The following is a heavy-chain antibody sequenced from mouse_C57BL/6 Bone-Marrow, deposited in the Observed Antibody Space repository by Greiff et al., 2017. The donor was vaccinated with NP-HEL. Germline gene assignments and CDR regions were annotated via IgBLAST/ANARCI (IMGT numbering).Heavy chain of an antibody. CDR3: AKGANYAMDY. Sequence: VQLQQSGAELVRPGTSVKVSCKASGYAFTNYLIEWVKQRPGQGLEWIGVINPGSGGTNYNEKFKGKATLTADKSSSTAYMQLSSLTSEDSAVYFCAKGANYAMDYWGQGPSVTVSS. J-gene: IGHJ4*01. V-gene: IGHV1-54*01. CDR1: GYAFTNYL. CDR2: INPGSGGT.